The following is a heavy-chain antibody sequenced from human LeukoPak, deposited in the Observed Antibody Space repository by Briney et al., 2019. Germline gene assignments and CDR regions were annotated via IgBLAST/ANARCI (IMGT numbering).Heavy chain of an antibody. CDR2: ISSSSSYI. J-gene: IGHJ6*02. D-gene: IGHD4-17*01. CDR3: ASPAYGDLYYYGMDV. Sequence: GGSLRLSCATSGFSFYDAWLSWVRQDPGKGLEWVSSISSSSSYIYYADSVKGRFTISRDNAKNSLYLQMNSLRAEDTAVYYCASPAYGDLYYYGMDVWGQGTTVTVSS. V-gene: IGHV3-21*01. CDR1: GFSFYDAW.